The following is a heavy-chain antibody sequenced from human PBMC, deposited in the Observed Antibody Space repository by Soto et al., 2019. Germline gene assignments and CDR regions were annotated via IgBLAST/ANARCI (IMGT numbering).Heavy chain of an antibody. Sequence: SQTRSLTCAISGDSVSSNSAAWNWIRQSPSRGLVWLGRTYYRSKWYNDYAVSVKSRITINPDTSKNQFSLQLNSVTAEHTAAYYWARERVDPERYYYYGIDVCGQGTPVTVS. D-gene: IGHD5-12*01. CDR3: ARERVDPERYYYYGIDV. CDR2: TYYRSKWYN. J-gene: IGHJ6*01. V-gene: IGHV6-1*01. CDR1: GDSVSSNSAA.